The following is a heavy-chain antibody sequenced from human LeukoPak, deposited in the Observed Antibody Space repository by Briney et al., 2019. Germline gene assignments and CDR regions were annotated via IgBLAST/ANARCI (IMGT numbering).Heavy chain of an antibody. CDR2: IRYDGSYE. D-gene: IGHD5-24*01. CDR1: GLTFNSYG. CDR3: AKDGGLHLYYYYNYMDI. Sequence: GGSLRLSCAASGLTFNSYGMHWVRQAPGKGLEWVAFIRYDGSYEYYGDSVKGRFTISRDNSKTTLYLQMNSLRSEDTAVYYCAKDGGLHLYYYYNYMDIWGKGTTVTVSS. V-gene: IGHV3-30*02. J-gene: IGHJ6*03.